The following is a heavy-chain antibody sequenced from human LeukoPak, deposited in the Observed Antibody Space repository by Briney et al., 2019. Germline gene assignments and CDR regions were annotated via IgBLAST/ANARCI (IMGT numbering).Heavy chain of an antibody. CDR1: GFTFSSYG. V-gene: IGHV3-23*01. Sequence: PGGSLRLSCAASGFTFSSYGMSWVRQAPGKGLEWVSAISGSGGSTYYADSVKGRFTISRDNAKNSLYLQMNSLRAEDTAVYYCARGSGSYLKGLYYYYYMDVWGKGTTVTVSS. J-gene: IGHJ6*03. CDR2: ISGSGGST. CDR3: ARGSGSYLKGLYYYYYMDV. D-gene: IGHD1-26*01.